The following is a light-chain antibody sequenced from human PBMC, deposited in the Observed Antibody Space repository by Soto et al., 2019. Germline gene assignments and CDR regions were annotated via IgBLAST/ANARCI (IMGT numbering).Light chain of an antibody. CDR3: QQYKNWPPLT. CDR2: GAF. V-gene: IGKV3-15*01. CDR1: QSVSYN. J-gene: IGKJ4*01. Sequence: EIVMTQSPATLSVSPGETATLSCRASQSVSYNLAWYQQKPGQGPRLLIYGAFTRATGIPARFSGSGSGTELTLTISSLQSEDFAFYYCQQYKNWPPLTFGGGTKVEIK.